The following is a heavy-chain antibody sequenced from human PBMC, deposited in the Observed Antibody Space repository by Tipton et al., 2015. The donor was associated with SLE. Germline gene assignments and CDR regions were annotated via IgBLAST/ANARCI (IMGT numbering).Heavy chain of an antibody. CDR2: IYHSAST. J-gene: IGHJ4*02. Sequence: TLSLTCTVSGGSISSYYWSWIRQPPGKGLEWIGYIYHSASTNYNPSLKSRVTISVDTSKNQFSLKLTSVTAADTAVYYCVYGDWLGLDYWGQGTLVTVSS. D-gene: IGHD4-17*01. CDR3: VYGDWLGLDY. V-gene: IGHV4-59*01. CDR1: GGSISSYY.